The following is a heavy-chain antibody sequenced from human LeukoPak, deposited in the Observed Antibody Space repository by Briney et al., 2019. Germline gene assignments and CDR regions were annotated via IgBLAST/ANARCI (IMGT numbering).Heavy chain of an antibody. D-gene: IGHD3-3*01. CDR1: GGSFSGYY. J-gene: IGHJ3*02. CDR3: ARMTTYYDFWSGLAAFDI. V-gene: IGHV4-34*01. Sequence: SETLSLTCAVYGGSFSGYYWSWIRQPPGKGLEWIGEINHSGSTNYNPSLKSRVTISVDTSKNQLSLKLSSVTAADTAVYYCARMTTYYDFWSGLAAFDIWGQGTMVTVSS. CDR2: INHSGST.